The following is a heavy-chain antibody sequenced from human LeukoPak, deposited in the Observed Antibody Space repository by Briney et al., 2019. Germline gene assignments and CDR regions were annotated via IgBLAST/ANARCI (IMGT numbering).Heavy chain of an antibody. D-gene: IGHD3-9*01. CDR2: INWSGAST. CDR1: GFTFDDSG. Sequence: GGSLRLSCAASGFTFDDSGMSWVRQAPGKGLEWVSGINWSGASTGYADSVKGRFTISRDSAKNSLYLQMNSLRAEDTAVYYCARGKSYYDILTGELVDYWGQGTLVTVSS. CDR3: ARGKSYYDILTGELVDY. J-gene: IGHJ4*02. V-gene: IGHV3-20*04.